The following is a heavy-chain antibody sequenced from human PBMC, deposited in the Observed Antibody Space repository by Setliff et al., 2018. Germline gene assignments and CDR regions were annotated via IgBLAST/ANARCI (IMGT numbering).Heavy chain of an antibody. CDR1: GASISSGNDF. Sequence: PSETLSLTCSVSGASISSGNDFWNWIRQPAGKGLEWIGNIYTNGGTDYSPSLRSRVTISLGTSKNQFSLQLTSVTAADTAVYYCARNDRPWRYYFDYWGQGTLVTVSS. CDR3: ARNDRPWRYYFDY. D-gene: IGHD3-9*01. V-gene: IGHV4-61*09. CDR2: IYTNGGT. J-gene: IGHJ4*02.